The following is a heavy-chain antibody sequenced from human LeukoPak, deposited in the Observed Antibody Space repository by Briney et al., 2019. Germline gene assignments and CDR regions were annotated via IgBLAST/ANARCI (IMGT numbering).Heavy chain of an antibody. Sequence: GASVKVSCKASGYTFTGYYMHWVRQAPGQGLEWMGWINPNSGGTNYAQKFQGRVTMTRDTSISTAYMELSRLRSDDTAVYYCASRYCSSTSCYFWDFDYWGQGTLVTVSS. V-gene: IGHV1-2*02. J-gene: IGHJ4*02. CDR3: ASRYCSSTSCYFWDFDY. CDR2: INPNSGGT. CDR1: GYTFTGYY. D-gene: IGHD2-2*01.